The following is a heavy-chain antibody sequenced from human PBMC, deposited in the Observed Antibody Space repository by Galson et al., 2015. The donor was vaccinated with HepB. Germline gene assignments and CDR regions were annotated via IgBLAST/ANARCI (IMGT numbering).Heavy chain of an antibody. V-gene: IGHV3-11*05. D-gene: IGHD1-26*01. CDR1: GFTFSDYY. Sequence: LRLSCAASGFTFSDYYMSWIRQAPGKGLEWVSYISSSSSYTNYADSVKGRFTISRDNAKNSLYLQMNSLRAEDTAVYYCARVIVGATYWFDPWGQGTLVTVSS. J-gene: IGHJ5*02. CDR3: ARVIVGATYWFDP. CDR2: ISSSSSYT.